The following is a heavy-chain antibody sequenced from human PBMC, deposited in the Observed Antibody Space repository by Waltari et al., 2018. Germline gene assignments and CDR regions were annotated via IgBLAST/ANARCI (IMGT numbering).Heavy chain of an antibody. V-gene: IGHV4-39*07. Sequence: QMQLQESGPGLVKPSETLSLTCTVSGGSISSSSYYWGWIRQPPGNGLEWIGSIYYSRSTYYNPSLKSRVTISVDTSKNQFSLKLSSVTAADTAVYYCARHSSGWYWGQGTLVTVSS. CDR1: GGSISSSSYY. J-gene: IGHJ4*02. D-gene: IGHD6-19*01. CDR3: ARHSSGWY. CDR2: IYYSRST.